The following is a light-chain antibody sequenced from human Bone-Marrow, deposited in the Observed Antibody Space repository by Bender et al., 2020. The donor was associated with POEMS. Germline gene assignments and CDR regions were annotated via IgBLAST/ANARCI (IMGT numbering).Light chain of an antibody. J-gene: IGLJ3*02. CDR1: NGSIASNF. CDR3: QSYDSNIWV. V-gene: IGLV6-57*01. Sequence: NFMLTQPHSVSESPGKTVTIACARTNGSIASNFVQWYQRRPGSSPTTVIYEDNRRPSGVPDRFSGSIDRSSNSASLTISGLKTADEADYYCQSYDSNIWVFGGGTKLTVL. CDR2: EDN.